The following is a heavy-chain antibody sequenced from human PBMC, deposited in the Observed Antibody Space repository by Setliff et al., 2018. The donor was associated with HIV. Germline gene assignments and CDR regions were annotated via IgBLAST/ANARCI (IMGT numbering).Heavy chain of an antibody. J-gene: IGHJ1*01. Sequence: ASVKVSCKASGYTFTSYYMHWVGQAPGQGLEWMGIINPSSGSTTYAQKFQGRVTMTRDTSTSTVYMELSSLRSEDTAVYYCARDPAPSSSASYFQHWGQGTPVTVSS. CDR1: GYTFTSYY. CDR2: INPSSGST. D-gene: IGHD6-6*01. V-gene: IGHV1-46*01. CDR3: ARDPAPSSSASYFQH.